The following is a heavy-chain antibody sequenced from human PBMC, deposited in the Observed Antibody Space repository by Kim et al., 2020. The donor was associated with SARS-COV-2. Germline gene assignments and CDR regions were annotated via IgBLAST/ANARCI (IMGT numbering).Heavy chain of an antibody. CDR3: ARDEQQLGPYYYYGMDV. J-gene: IGHJ6*02. Sequence: LKSRVTMSVDTSKNQFSLKLSSVTAADTAVYYCARDEQQLGPYYYYGMDVWGQGTTVTVSS. D-gene: IGHD6-13*01. V-gene: IGHV4-4*06.